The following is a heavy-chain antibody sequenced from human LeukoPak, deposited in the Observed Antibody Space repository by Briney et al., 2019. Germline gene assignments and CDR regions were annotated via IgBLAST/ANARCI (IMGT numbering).Heavy chain of an antibody. CDR1: GFSFSSYG. V-gene: IGHV3-33*01. CDR3: ARVSSYDAFDI. Sequence: GGSLRLSCAASGFSFSSYGMHWVRQAPGKGLEWVAVIWYDGSNKYYADSVKGRFTISRDNSKNTLYLQMNSLRAEDTAVYYCARVSSYDAFDIWGQGTMVTVSS. CDR2: IWYDGSNK. J-gene: IGHJ3*02.